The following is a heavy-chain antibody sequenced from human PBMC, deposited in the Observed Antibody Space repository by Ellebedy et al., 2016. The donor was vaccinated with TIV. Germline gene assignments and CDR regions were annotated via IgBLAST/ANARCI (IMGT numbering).Heavy chain of an antibody. D-gene: IGHD2-21*01. CDR1: GYTFTGSDYY. Sequence: ASVKVSXXASGYTFTGSDYYMHWVRQAPGQGLEWMGWINPKSGDTNYARKFQGRVTMTRDTSISTAYMELSRLRSDDTAVFYCARGFVWFSYAFDIWGQGTMVTVSP. CDR3: ARGFVWFSYAFDI. J-gene: IGHJ3*02. V-gene: IGHV1-2*02. CDR2: INPKSGDT.